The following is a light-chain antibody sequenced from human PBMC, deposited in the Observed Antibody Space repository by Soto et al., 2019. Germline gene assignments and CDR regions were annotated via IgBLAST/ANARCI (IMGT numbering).Light chain of an antibody. CDR2: DAS. CDR3: QQRGKWPLT. Sequence: EIVLTQSPATLSLSPGERATLSCRASQSIGSYLAWYQQKPGQAPRLLIYDASNRATGIPARFSGSGSGTDFTLTISSLEPEHFAVYYCQQRGKWPLTFGQGTKVEIK. V-gene: IGKV3-11*01. J-gene: IGKJ1*01. CDR1: QSIGSY.